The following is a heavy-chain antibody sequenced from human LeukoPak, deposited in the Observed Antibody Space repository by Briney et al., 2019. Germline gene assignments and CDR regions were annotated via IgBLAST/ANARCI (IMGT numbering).Heavy chain of an antibody. J-gene: IGHJ4*02. CDR1: GYTLTDYY. V-gene: IGHV1-2*02. D-gene: IGHD2-15*01. CDR3: ARGGVSDIDY. Sequence: GASVKVSCKVSGYTLTDYYLHWVRQAPGQGPEWMGWINPNNGGTNYAQKFQGRVTMTRDTSISTAYMELSRLRSDDTAVYYCARGGVSDIDYWGQGTLVTVSS. CDR2: INPNNGGT.